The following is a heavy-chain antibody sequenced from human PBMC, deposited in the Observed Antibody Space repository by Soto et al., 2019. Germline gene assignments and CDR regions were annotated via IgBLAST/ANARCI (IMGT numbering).Heavy chain of an antibody. CDR1: GGSISSGGYY. J-gene: IGHJ4*02. D-gene: IGHD5-12*01. CDR2: INYSGST. V-gene: IGHV4-31*03. Sequence: QVQLQESGPGLVKPSQTLSLTCTVSGGSISSGGYYWSWIRQHPGKGLEWIGYINYSGSTYYNPSLKSRVTISVDTSKNPFSLKLSSVTAAATALYYCARGRGSGGYDYPLDYWGQGTLVTVSS. CDR3: ARGRGSGGYDYPLDY.